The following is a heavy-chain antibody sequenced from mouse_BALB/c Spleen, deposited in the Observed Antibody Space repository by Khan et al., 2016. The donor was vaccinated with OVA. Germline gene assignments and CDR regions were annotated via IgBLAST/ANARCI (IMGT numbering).Heavy chain of an antibody. CDR2: ISYSGST. Sequence: EVQLQESGPGLVKPSQSLSLTCTVTGYSITSDYAWNWIRQFPGNKQEWMGYISYSGSTSYNPSLKSRISITRDTSKNQFFLQLNSVTTEDTATYYCARDYGSSYYYFDYWGQGTTLTVSS. V-gene: IGHV3-2*02. J-gene: IGHJ2*01. CDR3: ARDYGSSYYYFDY. D-gene: IGHD1-1*01. CDR1: GYSITSDYA.